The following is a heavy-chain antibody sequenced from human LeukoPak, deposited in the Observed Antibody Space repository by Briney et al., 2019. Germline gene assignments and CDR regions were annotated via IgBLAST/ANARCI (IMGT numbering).Heavy chain of an antibody. V-gene: IGHV1-8*01. D-gene: IGHD6-13*01. CDR2: MNPNSGNT. CDR1: GYTLTSYD. J-gene: IGHJ5*02. CDR3: ATLYSSSWYGWFDP. Sequence: ASVKVSCKASGYTLTSYDINWVRQATGQGLEWMGWMNPNSGNTGYAQKFQGRVTMTRNTSISTAYMELSSLRSEDTAVYYCATLYSSSWYGWFDPWGQGTLVTVSS.